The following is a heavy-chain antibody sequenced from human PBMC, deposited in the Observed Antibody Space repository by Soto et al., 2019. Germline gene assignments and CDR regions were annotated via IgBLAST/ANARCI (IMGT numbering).Heavy chain of an antibody. V-gene: IGHV2-5*01. D-gene: IGHD5-12*01. CDR1: GFSLSTSGVG. J-gene: IGHJ6*02. Sequence: QITLNESGPTLGKPTQPFTLNCPFSGFSLSTSGVGVGWIRQPPGKDLEWLALIYWNADKRYSPSLKSKLTLTKDTSKNQVVLTMTNMDPVDTATDYCAHSGGGYETSMDVSGQGTTVTVSS. CDR2: IYWNADK. CDR3: AHSGGGYETSMDV.